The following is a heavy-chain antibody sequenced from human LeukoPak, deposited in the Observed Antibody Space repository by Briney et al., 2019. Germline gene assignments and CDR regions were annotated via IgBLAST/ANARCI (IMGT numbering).Heavy chain of an antibody. D-gene: IGHD5-12*01. V-gene: IGHV3-69-1*01. CDR3: ARDRDIVAFDF. CDR1: GFAFTSYT. CDR2: ITTSGSI. J-gene: IGHJ4*02. Sequence: GRSLRLSCAASGFAFTSYTINWVRQAPGKGLEWVSSITTSGSIKYADSVKGRFTISRDNAKNSVYLQMSSLRADDTAVYFCARDRDIVAFDFWGQGTLVTVSS.